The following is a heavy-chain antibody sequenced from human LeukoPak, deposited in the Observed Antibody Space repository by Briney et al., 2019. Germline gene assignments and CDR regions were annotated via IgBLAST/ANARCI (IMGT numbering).Heavy chain of an antibody. V-gene: IGHV4-34*01. CDR3: ARGEYDILTGYYLFDY. Sequence: PSETLSLTWAVYGGSFSGYYWSWIRQPPGKGLEWIGEINHSGSTNYNPSLKSRVTISVDTSKNQFSLKLSSVTAADTAVYYCARGEYDILTGYYLFDYWGQGTLVTVSS. CDR2: INHSGST. D-gene: IGHD3-9*01. J-gene: IGHJ4*02. CDR1: GGSFSGYY.